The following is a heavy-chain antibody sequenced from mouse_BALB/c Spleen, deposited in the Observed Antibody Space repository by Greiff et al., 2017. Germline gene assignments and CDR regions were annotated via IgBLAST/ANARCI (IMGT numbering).Heavy chain of an antibody. CDR1: GYSFTSYW. CDR3: ATHYYGSSSWFAY. V-gene: IGHV1S126*01. J-gene: IGHJ3*01. Sequence: VQLQQSGPQLVRPGASVKISCKASGYSFTSYWMHWVKQRPGQGLEWIGMIDPSDSETRLNQKFKDKATLTVDKSSSTAYMQLSSPTSEDSAVYYCATHYYGSSSWFAYWGQGTLVTVSA. CDR2: IDPSDSET. D-gene: IGHD1-1*01.